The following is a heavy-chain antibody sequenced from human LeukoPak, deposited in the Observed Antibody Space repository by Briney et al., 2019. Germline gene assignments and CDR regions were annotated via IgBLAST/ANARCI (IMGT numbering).Heavy chain of an antibody. Sequence: ASVKVSCKASGYTFTDYYVHWVRQAPGQGLEWMGWIDPNSGGPNYAQQFQGRVTMTRDTSISTAYMELNRLTSDDTAVYYCARLGYNSPARWGQGTLVTVSS. V-gene: IGHV1-2*02. CDR2: IDPNSGGP. D-gene: IGHD6-13*01. CDR3: ARLGYNSPAR. CDR1: GYTFTDYY. J-gene: IGHJ4*02.